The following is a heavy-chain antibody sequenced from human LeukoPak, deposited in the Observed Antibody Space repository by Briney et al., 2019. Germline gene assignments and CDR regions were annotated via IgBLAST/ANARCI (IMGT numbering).Heavy chain of an antibody. CDR2: IVLGSDNT. J-gene: IGHJ3*02. CDR3: ARVMYSGTTRGAFDI. V-gene: IGHV1-58*01. D-gene: IGHD1-7*01. CDR1: GISFPTSA. Sequence: ASVKVSCKASGISFPTSAVQWVRQARGQRLEWMGWIVLGSDNTDYAQKFQQRVTFTRDMSTTTAYMELSSLRSDDTAVYYCARVMYSGTTRGAFDIWGQGTMVTVSS.